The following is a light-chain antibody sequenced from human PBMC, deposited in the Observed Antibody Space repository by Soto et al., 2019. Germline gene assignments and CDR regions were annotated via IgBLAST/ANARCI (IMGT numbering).Light chain of an antibody. CDR1: QSLNSR. CDR2: DAS. V-gene: IGKV1-5*01. Sequence: DIQMTQSPSTLSASVGDRVTIACRASQSLNSRLAWYQQKPGKTPKLLIFDASSLESGVPSRFSGSGSGTEFTLTISSLQPDDFATYYCQQYNSDPFTFGPGTKVDIK. J-gene: IGKJ3*01. CDR3: QQYNSDPFT.